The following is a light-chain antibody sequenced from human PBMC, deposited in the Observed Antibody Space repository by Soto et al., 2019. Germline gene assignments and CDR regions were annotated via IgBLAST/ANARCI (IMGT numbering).Light chain of an antibody. CDR1: SSDVGGYNY. CDR3: SSYAGSSNV. V-gene: IGLV2-8*01. CDR2: EVN. J-gene: IGLJ1*01. Sequence: VLNQPPSASGSPGQSVAISCTETSSDVGGYNYVSWYQQHPGKAPKLMIYEVNKRPSGVPDRFSGSKSGNTASLTVSGLQAEDEADYYCSSYAGSSNVFGTGTKVTVL.